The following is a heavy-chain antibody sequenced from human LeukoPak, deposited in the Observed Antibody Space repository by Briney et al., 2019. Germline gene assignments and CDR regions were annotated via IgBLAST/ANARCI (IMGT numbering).Heavy chain of an antibody. CDR2: IYSGGST. CDR1: GFSLSSYG. V-gene: IGHV3-53*04. J-gene: IGHJ6*02. D-gene: IGHD2-2*01. Sequence: QPGGSLRLSCEASGFSLSSYGMSWVRQAPGKGLEWVSVIYSGGSTYYADSVKGRFTISRQNSKNTLDLQMNSLRPEDTAVNYCARDGRYCIITSCYGYYGMDVWGQGTTVTVSS. CDR3: ARDGRYCIITSCYGYYGMDV.